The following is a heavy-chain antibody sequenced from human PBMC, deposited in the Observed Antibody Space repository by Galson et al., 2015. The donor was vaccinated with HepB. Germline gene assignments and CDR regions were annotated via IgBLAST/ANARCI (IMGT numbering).Heavy chain of an antibody. Sequence: SLRLSCAASGFTFSDSAIHWVRQASGKGPEWVGRIRSKASNYATSYVPSLKGRFTISRDDSKNMAYLHMKSLKTEDTAMYYCTRLGDFSGYSSRWGQGTLVTVSS. V-gene: IGHV3-73*01. J-gene: IGHJ4*02. D-gene: IGHD6-13*01. CDR2: IRSKASNYAT. CDR3: TRLGDFSGYSSR. CDR1: GFTFSDSA.